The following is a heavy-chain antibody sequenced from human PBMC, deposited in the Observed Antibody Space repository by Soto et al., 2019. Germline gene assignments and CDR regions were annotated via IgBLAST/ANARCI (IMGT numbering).Heavy chain of an antibody. Sequence: QVQLQQWGAGLLKPSETLSLTCAVYGGSFSGYYWSWIRQPPGKGLEWIGEINHSGSTNYNPSLKSRVTISVDTSKNQFSRKLSSVTAADTAVYYCARGRLNCSGGSCYFRYFDLWGRGTLVTVSS. CDR3: ARGRLNCSGGSCYFRYFDL. CDR1: GGSFSGYY. CDR2: INHSGST. V-gene: IGHV4-34*01. D-gene: IGHD2-15*01. J-gene: IGHJ2*01.